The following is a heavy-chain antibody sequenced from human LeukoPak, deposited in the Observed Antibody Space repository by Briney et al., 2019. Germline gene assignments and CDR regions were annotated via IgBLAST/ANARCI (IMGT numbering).Heavy chain of an antibody. CDR2: IYSGGST. V-gene: IGHV3-66*01. Sequence: PGGSLRLSCAASGFTVSSNYMSWVRQAPGKGLEWVSVIYSGGSTYYADSVKGRFTISRDNSKNTLYLQMNSLRAEDTAVYYCARSSAYCGGDCYFDYWGQGTLVTVSS. CDR1: GFTVSSNY. D-gene: IGHD2-21*02. CDR3: ARSSAYCGGDCYFDY. J-gene: IGHJ4*02.